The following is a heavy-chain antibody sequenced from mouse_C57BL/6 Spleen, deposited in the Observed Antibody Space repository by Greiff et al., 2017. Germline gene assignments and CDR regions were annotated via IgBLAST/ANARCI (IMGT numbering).Heavy chain of an antibody. CDR1: GFTFSNYW. J-gene: IGHJ2*01. CDR3: TGANGDGYDWDD. CDR2: IRLKSDNYAT. V-gene: IGHV6-3*01. Sequence: EVKVEESGGGLVQPGGSMKLSCVASGFTFSNYWMNWVRQSPEKGLEWVAQIRLKSDNYATHYAESVKGRFTISRDDSKSSVYLQMNNLRAEDTGMDDGTGANGDGYDWDDWGQGNTRKVSS. D-gene: IGHD4-1*01.